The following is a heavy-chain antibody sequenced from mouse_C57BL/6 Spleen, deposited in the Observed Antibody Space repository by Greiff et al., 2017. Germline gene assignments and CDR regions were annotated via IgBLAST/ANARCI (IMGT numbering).Heavy chain of an antibody. J-gene: IGHJ2*01. CDR2: IDPSDSET. CDR3: TTFITTVSFDY. Sequence: QVQLQQPGAELVRPGSSVKLSCKASGYTFTSYWMHWVKQRPIQGLEWIGNIDPSDSETHYNQKFKDKATLTVDKSSSTAYMQLSSLTSEDSAVYYCTTFITTVSFDYWGQGTTLTVSS. D-gene: IGHD1-1*01. CDR1: GYTFTSYW. V-gene: IGHV1-52*01.